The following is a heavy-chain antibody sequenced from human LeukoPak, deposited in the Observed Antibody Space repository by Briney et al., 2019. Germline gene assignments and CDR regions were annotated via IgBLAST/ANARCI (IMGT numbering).Heavy chain of an antibody. CDR3: ARGGLAVAGHWYFDL. CDR1: GFTFSSYS. CDR2: ISSSSSYI. J-gene: IGHJ2*01. V-gene: IGHV3-21*01. D-gene: IGHD6-19*01. Sequence: PGGSLRLSCAASGFTFSSYSMNWVRQAPGKGLEWVSSISSSSSYIYYADSVKGRFTISRDNAKNSLYLQMNSLRAEDTAVYYCARGGLAVAGHWYFDLWGRGTLVTVSS.